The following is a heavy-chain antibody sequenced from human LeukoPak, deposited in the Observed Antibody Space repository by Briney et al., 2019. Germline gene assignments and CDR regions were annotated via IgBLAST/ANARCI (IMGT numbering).Heavy chain of an antibody. CDR1: GGSISSSRYY. D-gene: IGHD3-10*01. CDR2: IYYSGST. Sequence: KPSETLALPCTVSGGSISSSRYYWGRVRPPPGEGLEWIGSIYYSGSTYYNPSLKSRVTISVDTSKNQFSLKLRSVTAADTAVYYCARLSFGSGSKNYWGQGTLVTVSS. CDR3: ARLSFGSGSKNY. J-gene: IGHJ4*02. V-gene: IGHV4-39*01.